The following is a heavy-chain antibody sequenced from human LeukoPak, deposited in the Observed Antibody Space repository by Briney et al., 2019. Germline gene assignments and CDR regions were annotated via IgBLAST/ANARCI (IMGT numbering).Heavy chain of an antibody. CDR3: ARDRNGIAAAGTDY. V-gene: IGHV3-21*01. CDR2: ISSSSSSYI. J-gene: IGHJ4*02. Sequence: GGSLRLSCAASGFTFSSYSMNWVRQAPGKGLEWVSSISSSSSSYIYYADSVKGRFTISRDNAKNSLYLQMNSLRAEDTAVYYCARDRNGIAAAGTDYWGQGTLVTVSS. CDR1: GFTFSSYS. D-gene: IGHD6-13*01.